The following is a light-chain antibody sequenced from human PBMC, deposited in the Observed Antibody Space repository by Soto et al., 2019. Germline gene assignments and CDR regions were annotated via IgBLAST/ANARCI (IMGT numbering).Light chain of an antibody. CDR3: SSYAGSNNLYV. V-gene: IGLV2-8*01. CDR1: SSDVGGYNY. Sequence: ALTQPPSASGSPGQSVTISCTGTSSDVGGYNYVSWYQQHPGKAPKLMIYEVSKRPSGVPDRFSGSKSGNTASLTVSGLQAEDEADYYCSSYAGSNNLYVFGTGTKGTVL. J-gene: IGLJ1*01. CDR2: EVS.